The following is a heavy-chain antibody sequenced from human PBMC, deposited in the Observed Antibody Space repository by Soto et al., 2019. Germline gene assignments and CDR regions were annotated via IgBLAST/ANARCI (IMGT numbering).Heavy chain of an antibody. CDR2: IYYSGST. V-gene: IGHV4-59*01. CDR3: ARVWSGLRNSMERFDY. D-gene: IGHD3-3*01. J-gene: IGHJ4*02. CDR1: GGSISSYY. Sequence: SETLSLTCTVSGGSISSYYWSWIRQPPGKGLEWIGYIYYSGSTNYNPSLKSRVTISVDTSKNQFFLKLSSVTAADTAVYYCARVWSGLRNSMERFDYWGQGALVTVSS.